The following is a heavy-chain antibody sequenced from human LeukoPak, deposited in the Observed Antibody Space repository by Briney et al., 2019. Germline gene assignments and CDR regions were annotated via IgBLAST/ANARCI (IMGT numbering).Heavy chain of an antibody. CDR2: VSSSGGTT. Sequence: GGSLRLSCAASGSTFSSYGMGWVRQAAGRGLEWVSTVSSSGGTTYYADSVKGRFTLSRDNSKSTLFLQMNNLRVEDTAVYYCARGQAIGWYFDLWGRGTLLTVSS. CDR3: ARGQAIGWYFDL. V-gene: IGHV3-23*01. J-gene: IGHJ2*01. D-gene: IGHD5-24*01. CDR1: GSTFSSYG.